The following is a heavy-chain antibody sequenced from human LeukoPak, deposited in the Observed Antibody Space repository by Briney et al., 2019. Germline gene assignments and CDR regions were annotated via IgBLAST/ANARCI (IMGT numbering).Heavy chain of an antibody. CDR3: ARDGGDDAFDI. Sequence: GGSLRLSCAASGFTFSSYEMNWVRQAPGKGLVWVSRITSDGSSTSYADSVKGRFTISRDNAKNTLYLQMNSLRAEDTAVYYCARDGGDDAFDIWGQGTMVTVSS. CDR2: ITSDGSST. CDR1: GFTFSSYE. V-gene: IGHV3-74*01. D-gene: IGHD3-10*01. J-gene: IGHJ3*02.